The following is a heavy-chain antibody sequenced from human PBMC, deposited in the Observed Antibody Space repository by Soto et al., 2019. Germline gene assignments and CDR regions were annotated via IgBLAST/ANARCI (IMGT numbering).Heavy chain of an antibody. CDR1: ADTFSSSA. Sequence: QVQLVQSGAEVKKPGSSVKVSCKASADTFSSSAFSWVRQAPGQGLEWMGGIIPFFHAANYAQRFQGRVTITADESTSTVYRELSSLRSEDTTLYYCAIDLISNYHYYGMDVWGQGTTVTVSS. J-gene: IGHJ6*02. CDR2: IIPFFHAA. V-gene: IGHV1-69*01. CDR3: AIDLISNYHYYGMDV.